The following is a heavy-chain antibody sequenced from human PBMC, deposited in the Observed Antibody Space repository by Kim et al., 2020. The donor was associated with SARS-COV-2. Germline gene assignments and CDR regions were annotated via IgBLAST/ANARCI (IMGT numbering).Heavy chain of an antibody. Sequence: ASVKVSCKASGYTFTSYAMHWVRQAPGQRLEWMGWINAGNGNTKYSQKFQGRVTITRDTSASTAYMELSSLRSEDTAVYYCAREGNYYDSSGYKPRNWFDPWGQGTLVTVSS. CDR3: AREGNYYDSSGYKPRNWFDP. CDR2: INAGNGNT. D-gene: IGHD3-22*01. V-gene: IGHV1-3*01. J-gene: IGHJ5*02. CDR1: GYTFTSYA.